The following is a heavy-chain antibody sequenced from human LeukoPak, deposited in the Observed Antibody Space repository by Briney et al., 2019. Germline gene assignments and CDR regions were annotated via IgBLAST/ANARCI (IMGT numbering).Heavy chain of an antibody. V-gene: IGHV4-34*01. CDR2: INHSGST. J-gene: IGHJ6*03. CDR1: GGSFSGYY. Sequence: PSQTLSLTCAVYGGSFSGYYWSWIRQPPGKGLEWIGEINHSGSTNYNPSLKSRVTISVDTSKNQFSLKLSSVTAADTAVYYCARSLGYHYYYMDVWGKGTTVTVSS. CDR3: ARSLGYHYYYMDV.